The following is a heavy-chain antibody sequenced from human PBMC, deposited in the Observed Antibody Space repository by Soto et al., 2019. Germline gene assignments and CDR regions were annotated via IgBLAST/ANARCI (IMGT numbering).Heavy chain of an antibody. J-gene: IGHJ4*02. Sequence: PGGSLRLSCAASGFTFSSYAMSWVRQAPGKGLEWVSAISGSGGSTYYADSVKGRFTISRDNSKNTLYLQMNGLRAEDTAVYYCAKAPPFKDYYDSSGYFTPLYFDYWGQGTLVTVSS. CDR1: GFTFSSYA. CDR2: ISGSGGST. V-gene: IGHV3-23*01. CDR3: AKAPPFKDYYDSSGYFTPLYFDY. D-gene: IGHD3-22*01.